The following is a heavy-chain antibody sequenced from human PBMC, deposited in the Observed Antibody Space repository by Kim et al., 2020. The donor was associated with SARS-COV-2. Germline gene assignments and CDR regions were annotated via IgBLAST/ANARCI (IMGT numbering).Heavy chain of an antibody. J-gene: IGHJ6*03. Sequence: YYTDSLKARLTISRENPGNTVYLQVNSLRAEETAVYYCAKRMDVWGKGTTVIVSS. V-gene: IGHV3-23*01. CDR3: AKRMDV.